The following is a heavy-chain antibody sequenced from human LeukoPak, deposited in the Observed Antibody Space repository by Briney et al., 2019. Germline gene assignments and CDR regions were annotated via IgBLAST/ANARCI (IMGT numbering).Heavy chain of an antibody. CDR1: GFTFSSYG. D-gene: IGHD3-3*01. J-gene: IGHJ4*02. Sequence: HPGGSLRLSCAASGFTFSSYGMHWVRQAPGKGLEWVAFIRYDGSNKYYADSVKGRFTISRDNSKNTLYLQMNSLRAEDTAVYYCAKAVLGQFLEWLLRNWGQGTLVTVSS. V-gene: IGHV3-30*02. CDR2: IRYDGSNK. CDR3: AKAVLGQFLEWLLRN.